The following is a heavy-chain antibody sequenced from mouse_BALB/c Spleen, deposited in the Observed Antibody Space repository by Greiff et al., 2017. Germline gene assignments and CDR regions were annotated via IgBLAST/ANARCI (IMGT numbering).Heavy chain of an antibody. D-gene: IGHD2-4*01. V-gene: IGHV5-6-5*01. CDR2: ISSGGST. CDR1: GFTFSSYA. J-gene: IGHJ3*01. CDR3: ARGCDYDQGFAY. Sequence: DVHLVESGGGLVKPGGSLKLSCAASGFTFSSYAMSWVRQTPEKRLEWVASISSGGSTYYPDSVKGRFTISRDNARNILYLQMSSLRSEDTAMYYCARGCDYDQGFAYWGQGTLVTVSA.